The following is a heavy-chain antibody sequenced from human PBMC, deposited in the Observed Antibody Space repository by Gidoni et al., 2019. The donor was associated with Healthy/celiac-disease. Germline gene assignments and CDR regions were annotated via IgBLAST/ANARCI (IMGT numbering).Heavy chain of an antibody. CDR1: GFTFDDYA. Sequence: EVQLVESGGGLVQPGRSLRLSCAASGFTFDDYAMHWVRQAPGKGLEWVSGISWNSGSIGYADSVKGRFTISRDNAKNSLYLQMNSLRAEDTALYYCAKASGSSFAYYYGMDVWGQGTTVTVSS. D-gene: IGHD6-6*01. V-gene: IGHV3-9*01. CDR2: ISWNSGSI. J-gene: IGHJ6*02. CDR3: AKASGSSFAYYYGMDV.